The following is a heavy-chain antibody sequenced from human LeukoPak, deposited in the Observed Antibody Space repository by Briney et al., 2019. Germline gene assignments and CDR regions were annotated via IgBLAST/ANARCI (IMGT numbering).Heavy chain of an antibody. CDR3: ARQRSWFDP. CDR1: GGSISSYY. Sequence: SETLSLTCTVSGGSISSYYWRRIRQPPGKGLEWIGYIYYSGSTNYNPSLKSRVTISVDTSKNQFSLKLSSVTAADTAVYYCARQRSWFDPWGQGTLVTVSS. CDR2: IYYSGST. J-gene: IGHJ5*02. V-gene: IGHV4-59*08.